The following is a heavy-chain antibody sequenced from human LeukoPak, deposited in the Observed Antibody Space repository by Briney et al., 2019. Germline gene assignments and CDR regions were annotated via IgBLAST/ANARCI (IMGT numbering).Heavy chain of an antibody. J-gene: IGHJ5*02. V-gene: IGHV1-69*05. D-gene: IGHD3-22*01. CDR2: IIPIFGTA. Sequence: SVKVSCKASGGTFSSYAISWVRQAPGQGLEWMGGIIPIFGTANCAQKFQGRVTITTDESTSTAYMELSSLRSEDTAVYYCARDSFGYYYDSSGHSGWFDPWGQGTLVTVSS. CDR1: GGTFSSYA. CDR3: ARDSFGYYYDSSGHSGWFDP.